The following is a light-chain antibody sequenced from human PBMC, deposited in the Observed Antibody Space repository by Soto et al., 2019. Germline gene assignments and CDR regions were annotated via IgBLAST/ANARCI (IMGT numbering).Light chain of an antibody. CDR3: KQYETYTKT. CDR2: DVS. Sequence: IQRTQSPSTLSPFLLDRVVITGRASHSINTCLDWYQQKPGKAPKILIYDVSSLESGVPSRFSGSGSGTEFTLTISRVKDEDFATYYCKQYETYTKTFCQGTKVDIK. J-gene: IGKJ1*01. V-gene: IGKV1-5*01. CDR1: HSINTC.